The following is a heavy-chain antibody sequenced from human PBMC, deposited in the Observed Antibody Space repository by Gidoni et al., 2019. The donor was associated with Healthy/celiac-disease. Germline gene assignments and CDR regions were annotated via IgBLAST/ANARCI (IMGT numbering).Heavy chain of an antibody. CDR1: GGSISSSNW. CDR2: ISHSGST. V-gene: IGHV4-4*02. D-gene: IGHD3-16*02. J-gene: IGHJ3*02. Sequence: QVQLQESGPGLVKPSGTLSLPCAVSGGSISSSNWWSCVRQPPGKGPEWIGEISHSGSTNYNPSLKSRVTISVDKSKNQFSLKLSSVTAADTAVYYCASSEVRNYDYIWGSYRHLDAFDIWGQGTMVTVSS. CDR3: ASSEVRNYDYIWGSYRHLDAFDI.